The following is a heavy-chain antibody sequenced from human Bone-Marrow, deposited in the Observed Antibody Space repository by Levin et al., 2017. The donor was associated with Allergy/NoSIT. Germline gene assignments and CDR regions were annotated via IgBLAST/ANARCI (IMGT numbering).Heavy chain of an antibody. CDR2: ISSGGNDI. J-gene: IGHJ6*02. V-gene: IGHV3-21*01. D-gene: IGHD3-16*01. CDR1: GFTFSTFG. CDR3: ARDRTFGILRNYGLGV. Sequence: GGSLRLSCAASGFTFSTFGVNWVRQIPGKGLEWVASISSGGNDIYYADSVKGRFTISRDNIKHSLYLQMNSLRAEDTAVYYCARDRTFGILRNYGLGVWGQGTTVTVSS.